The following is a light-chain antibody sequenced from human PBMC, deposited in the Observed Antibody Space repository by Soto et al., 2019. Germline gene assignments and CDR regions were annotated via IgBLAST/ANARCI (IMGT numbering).Light chain of an antibody. Sequence: DIQMTQSPSTLSASVGDRVTITCRASQSISSWLAWYQQKPGKAPKLLIYKASNLERGVPSRFSGSGSGTEFTLTISSLQPADFATYYCQQDNSYPLTFGPGTKVEIK. CDR2: KAS. V-gene: IGKV1-5*03. CDR3: QQDNSYPLT. J-gene: IGKJ3*01. CDR1: QSISSW.